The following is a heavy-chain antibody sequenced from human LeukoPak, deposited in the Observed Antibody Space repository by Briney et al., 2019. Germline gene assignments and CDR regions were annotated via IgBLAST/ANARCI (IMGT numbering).Heavy chain of an antibody. D-gene: IGHD5-12*01. J-gene: IGHJ4*02. V-gene: IGHV3-13*01. CDR3: VREARGYHYTYFDY. CDR1: GFTLGSHD. Sequence: GGSLRLSCTASGFTLGSHDMHWVRQIPGQGLEWVAAVSSGCHAFFADSVQGRFTVSREDARNSLYLQMNSLGAGDTAVYYCVREARGYHYTYFDYWGQGTLVTVSS. CDR2: VSSGCHA.